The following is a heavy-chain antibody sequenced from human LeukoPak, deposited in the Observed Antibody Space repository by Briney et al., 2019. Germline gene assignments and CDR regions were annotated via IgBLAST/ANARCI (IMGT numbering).Heavy chain of an antibody. D-gene: IGHD3-22*01. Sequence: PGGSLRLSCAASGFTFSSYRMNWVRQAPGKRLEWVSYISSSSSTIYYADSVKGRFTISRDNAKNSLYLQMNSLRDEDTAVYYCARGDSSGYGPDHWGQGTLVSVSS. CDR3: ARGDSSGYGPDH. J-gene: IGHJ5*02. V-gene: IGHV3-48*02. CDR1: GFTFSSYR. CDR2: ISSSSSTI.